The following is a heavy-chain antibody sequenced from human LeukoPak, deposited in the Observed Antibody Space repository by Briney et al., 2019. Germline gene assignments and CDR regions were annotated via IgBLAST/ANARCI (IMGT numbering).Heavy chain of an antibody. Sequence: PGGSLRLSCAASGFTFSSYAMSWVRQAPGKGLEWVSAITASGGSSYHADSVKGRFTISRDNSKNTLYLQMNSLRAEDTAVYYSAKGLRGSSDYWGQGTLVTVSS. J-gene: IGHJ4*02. CDR3: AKGLRGSSDY. CDR1: GFTFSSYA. V-gene: IGHV3-23*01. D-gene: IGHD6-6*01. CDR2: ITASGGSS.